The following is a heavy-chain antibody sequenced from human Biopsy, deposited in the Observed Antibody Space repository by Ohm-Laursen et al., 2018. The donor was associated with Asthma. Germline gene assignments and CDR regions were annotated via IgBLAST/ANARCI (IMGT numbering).Heavy chain of an antibody. J-gene: IGHJ4*02. CDR3: ARKGGSCISRTCYSLDF. CDR2: INSVFGTT. V-gene: IGHV1-69*01. D-gene: IGHD2-2*01. Sequence: SSVKVSCKSLGGTFNTYVIGWVRQAPGQGLEWMGGINSVFGTTTYPQKFQERVTITADDSTSTVYMELSSLRSEDTAVYYCARKGGSCISRTCYSLDFWGQGTLVTVSS. CDR1: GGTFNTYV.